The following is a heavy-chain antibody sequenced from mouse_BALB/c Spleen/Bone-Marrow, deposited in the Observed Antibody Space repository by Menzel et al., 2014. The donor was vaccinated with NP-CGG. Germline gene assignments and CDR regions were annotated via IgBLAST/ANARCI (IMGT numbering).Heavy chain of an antibody. CDR3: ARWLLRYYAMDD. Sequence: QVQLKQSGAELVKPGASVKLSCKASGYTFXSYWMHWVKQRPGQGLEWIGEIDPSDSYTNYNQKFKGKATLTVDKSSSTAYMQLSSPTSEDSAVYFCARWLLRYYAMDDWGQGTSVTVSS. CDR1: GYTFXSYW. D-gene: IGHD2-3*01. CDR2: IDPSDSYT. V-gene: IGHV1-69*02. J-gene: IGHJ4*01.